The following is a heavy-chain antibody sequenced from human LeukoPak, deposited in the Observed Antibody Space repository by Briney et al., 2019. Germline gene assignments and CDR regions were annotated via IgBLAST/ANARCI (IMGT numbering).Heavy chain of an antibody. CDR2: ISWDGGST. D-gene: IGHD6-19*01. CDR1: GFTFDDYT. V-gene: IGHV3-43*01. CDR3: AKGHRYSSGCSDY. J-gene: IGHJ4*02. Sequence: GGSLRLSCAASGFTFDDYTMHWVRQAPGKGLEWASLISWDGGSTYYADSVKGRFTISRDNSKNSLYLQMNSLRTEDTALYYCAKGHRYSSGCSDYWGQGTLVTVSS.